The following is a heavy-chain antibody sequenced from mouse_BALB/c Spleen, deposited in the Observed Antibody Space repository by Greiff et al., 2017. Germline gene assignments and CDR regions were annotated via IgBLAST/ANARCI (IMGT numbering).Heavy chain of an antibody. J-gene: IGHJ4*01. CDR2: ISYDGSN. Sequence: DVKLQESGPGLVKPSQSLSLTCSVTGYSITSGYYWNWIRQFPGNKLEWMGYISYDGSNNYNPSLKNRISITRDTSKNQFFLKLNSVTTEDTATYYCARDRGYYYGSSSYAMDYWGQGTSVTVSS. CDR3: ARDRGYYYGSSSYAMDY. V-gene: IGHV3-6*02. CDR1: GYSITSGYY. D-gene: IGHD1-1*01.